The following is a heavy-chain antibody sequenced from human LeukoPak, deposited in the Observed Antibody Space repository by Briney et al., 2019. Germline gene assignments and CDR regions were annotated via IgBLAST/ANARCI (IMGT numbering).Heavy chain of an antibody. CDR3: ARHPPNRSGWGSYFDY. V-gene: IGHV4-39*01. D-gene: IGHD6-19*01. J-gene: IGHJ4*02. Sequence: PSETLSLTCTVSGGSISSSDYYWGWIRQPPGKGLEWIGSIYDNGSTYYNPSLKSRVIISVDTSKNQFSLKMRSVIAADTAVYYCARHPPNRSGWGSYFDYWGQGTLVTVST. CDR2: IYDNGST. CDR1: GGSISSSDYY.